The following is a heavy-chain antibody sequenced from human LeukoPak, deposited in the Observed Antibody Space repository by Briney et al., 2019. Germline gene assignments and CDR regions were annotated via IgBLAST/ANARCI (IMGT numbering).Heavy chain of an antibody. CDR3: ARDFGTTGWHTFDY. CDR2: TYYRSKWYN. J-gene: IGHJ4*02. CDR1: GDSVSSKNCA. Sequence: SQTLSLTCVVSGDSVSSKNCAWNWIRQSPSRGLEWLGRTYYRSKWYNDYAESMEGRMTISQDTSKNQYSLHLNSVTPDDTAVYYCARDFGTTGWHTFDYWGQGTLGTVSS. V-gene: IGHV6-1*01. D-gene: IGHD6-19*01.